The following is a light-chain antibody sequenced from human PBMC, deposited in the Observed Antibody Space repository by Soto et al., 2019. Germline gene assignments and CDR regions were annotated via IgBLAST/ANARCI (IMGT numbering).Light chain of an antibody. J-gene: IGLJ3*02. CDR2: EVS. Sequence: QSALTQPASVSGSPGQSITISCTGTSSDVGGYNYVSWYQQHPGKAPKLMIYEVSNRPSGVSNRFSGSKSANTASLTISGLQAEDEADYYCSSYTSSTYWVFGGGTKLTV. V-gene: IGLV2-14*01. CDR3: SSYTSSTYWV. CDR1: SSDVGGYNY.